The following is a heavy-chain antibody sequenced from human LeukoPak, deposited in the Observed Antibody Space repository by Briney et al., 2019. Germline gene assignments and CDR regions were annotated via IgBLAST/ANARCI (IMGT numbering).Heavy chain of an antibody. CDR2: INPSGGST. CDR1: GGTFNSYG. J-gene: IGHJ4*02. Sequence: ASVKVSCKASGGTFNSYGIIWVRQAPGQGLEWMGIINPSGGSTSYAQKFQGRVTMTRDMSTSTVYMELSSLRSEDTAVYYCARGLRNTGYWGQGTLVTVSS. D-gene: IGHD4-17*01. V-gene: IGHV1-46*02. CDR3: ARGLRNTGY.